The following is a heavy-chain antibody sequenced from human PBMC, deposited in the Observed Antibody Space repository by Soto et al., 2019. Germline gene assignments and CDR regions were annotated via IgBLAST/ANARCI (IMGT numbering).Heavy chain of an antibody. V-gene: IGHV1-69*12. CDR2: IIPIFGTA. CDR1: GGTFSSYA. D-gene: IGHD2-15*01. J-gene: IGHJ4*02. Sequence: QVQLVQSGAEVKKPWSSVKVSCKASGGTFSSYAISWVRQAPGQGLEWMGGIIPIFGTANYAQKFQGRVTITADESTSTAYMELSSLRSEDTAVYYCARGARSEDCSGGSCYSDYWGQGTLVTVSS. CDR3: ARGARSEDCSGGSCYSDY.